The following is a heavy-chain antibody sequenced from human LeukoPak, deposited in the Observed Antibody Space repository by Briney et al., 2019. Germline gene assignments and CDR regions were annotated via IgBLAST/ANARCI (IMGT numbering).Heavy chain of an antibody. J-gene: IGHJ4*02. CDR3: ARDNLPNGSGSYYRMDY. Sequence: GGSLRLSCAASGFTFSSYAMGWVRQAPGKGLEWVSGISGSGGNTYNGDSVKGRFIISRDNSKNTLYLQMNSLRAEDTAVYYCARDNLPNGSGSYYRMDYWGQGTLVTVSS. CDR1: GFTFSSYA. CDR2: ISGSGGNT. V-gene: IGHV3-23*01. D-gene: IGHD3-10*01.